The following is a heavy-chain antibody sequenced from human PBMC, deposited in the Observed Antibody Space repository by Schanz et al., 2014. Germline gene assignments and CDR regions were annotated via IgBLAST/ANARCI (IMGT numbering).Heavy chain of an antibody. J-gene: IGHJ2*01. CDR1: GFTFSTHA. CDR3: AKDAPYPFDL. V-gene: IGHV3-23*01. Sequence: EMQLLESGGGLIQPGGSLRLSCAASGFTFSTHAMSWVRQAPGKGLEWVSSISGDHRNTFYAGSVKGRFTISRDNSKSTLNRQMNSQRAEDTAICYGAKDAPYPFDLWGRGTLITVSS. CDR2: ISGDHRNT.